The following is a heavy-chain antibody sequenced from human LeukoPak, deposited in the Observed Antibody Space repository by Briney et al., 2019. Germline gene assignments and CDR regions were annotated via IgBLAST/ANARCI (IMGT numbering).Heavy chain of an antibody. Sequence: GGSLRLSCAASGFTFSSYWMHWVRQAPGKGLVWVSRINSDGRSTSYADSVTGRFTISRDNAKNTLYLQMNSLRDEDTAVYYCARAQYDSSGYYYYWGQGTLVTVSS. D-gene: IGHD3-22*01. V-gene: IGHV3-74*01. CDR3: ARAQYDSSGYYYY. J-gene: IGHJ4*02. CDR1: GFTFSSYW. CDR2: INSDGRST.